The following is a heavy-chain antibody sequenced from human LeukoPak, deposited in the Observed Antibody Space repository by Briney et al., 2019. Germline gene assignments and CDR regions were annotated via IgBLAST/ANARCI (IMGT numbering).Heavy chain of an antibody. CDR1: GYSFTSYW. V-gene: IGHV5-51*01. J-gene: IGHJ4*02. CDR2: IYPGDSDT. D-gene: IGHD4-17*01. CDR3: ARVLRDYGLFDY. Sequence: GESLKISCRVSGYSFTSYWIGWVRQMPGKGLEWMGIIYPGDSDTRYSPSFQGQVTISADKSISTAYLQWSSLRASDTAMCYCARVLRDYGLFDYWGQGTLVTVSS.